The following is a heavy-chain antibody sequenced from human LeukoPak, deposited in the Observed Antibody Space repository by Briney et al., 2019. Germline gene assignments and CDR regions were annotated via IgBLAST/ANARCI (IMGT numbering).Heavy chain of an antibody. CDR1: GGSISSSSYY. CDR3: ARVFGETIPYDY. CDR2: IYYSGST. J-gene: IGHJ4*02. D-gene: IGHD3-10*01. V-gene: IGHV4-39*07. Sequence: PSETLSLTCTVSGGSISSSSYYWGWIRQPPGKGLEWIGSIYYSGSTYYNPSLKSRVTISVDTSKNQFSLKLSSVTAADTAVYYCARVFGETIPYDYWGQGTLVTVSS.